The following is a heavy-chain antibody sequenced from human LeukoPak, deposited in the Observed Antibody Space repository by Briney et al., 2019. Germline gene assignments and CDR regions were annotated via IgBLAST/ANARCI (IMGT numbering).Heavy chain of an antibody. Sequence: SGGSLRLSCAASGLTFSNYAMSWVRQAPGKGLEWVPTISGTGGSTYYADSVKGRFTISRDNSKNTLYLQMNSLRAEDTAVYYCAKYVLRFLEPGLNYHMDVWGKGTTVTVSS. CDR2: ISGTGGST. CDR1: GLTFSNYA. D-gene: IGHD3-3*01. V-gene: IGHV3-23*01. J-gene: IGHJ6*03. CDR3: AKYVLRFLEPGLNYHMDV.